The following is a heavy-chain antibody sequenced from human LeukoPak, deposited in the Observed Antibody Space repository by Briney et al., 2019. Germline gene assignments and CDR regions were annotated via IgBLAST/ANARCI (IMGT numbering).Heavy chain of an antibody. J-gene: IGHJ4*02. D-gene: IGHD1-26*01. V-gene: IGHV3-23*01. CDR2: IGGSGGST. CDR1: GFTFSSYA. Sequence: PGGSLRLSCAASGFTFSSYAMSWVRQAPGKGLEWVSAIGGSGGSTYYADSVKGRFTISRDNSKNTLYLQMNSLRAEDTAVYYCAKLVGPTGWGCFDYRGQGTLVTVSS. CDR3: AKLVGPTGWGCFDY.